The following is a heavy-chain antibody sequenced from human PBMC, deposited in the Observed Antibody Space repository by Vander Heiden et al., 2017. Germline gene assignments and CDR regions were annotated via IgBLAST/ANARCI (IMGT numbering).Heavy chain of an antibody. Sequence: QVHLVQSGAEGKKPGSSGKSSCKASGDPFSSYTFNWVRQAPGQGLEWMGGIIPIFGTANYAQKFQGRVTITADESTSTAYMELSSLRSEDTAVYYCARGDRPGGGMDVWGQGTTVTVSS. CDR1: GDPFSSYT. CDR3: ARGDRPGGGMDV. CDR2: IIPIFGTA. J-gene: IGHJ6*02. V-gene: IGHV1-69*01.